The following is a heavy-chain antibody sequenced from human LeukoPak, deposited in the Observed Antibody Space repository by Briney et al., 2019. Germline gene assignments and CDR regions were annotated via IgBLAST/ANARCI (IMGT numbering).Heavy chain of an antibody. CDR1: GFTFSSYG. CDR3: ARDGASQQLLLPDYYYGMDV. D-gene: IGHD2-15*01. CDR2: IWYDGSNK. Sequence: GGSLRLSCAASGFTFSSYGMHWVRQAPGKGLEWVAVIWYDGSNKYYADPVKGRFTISRDNSKNTLYLQMNSLRAEDTAVYYCARDGASQQLLLPDYYYGMDVWGKGTTVTASS. J-gene: IGHJ6*04. V-gene: IGHV3-33*01.